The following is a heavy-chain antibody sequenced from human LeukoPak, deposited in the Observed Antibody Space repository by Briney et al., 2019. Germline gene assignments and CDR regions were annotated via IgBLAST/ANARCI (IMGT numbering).Heavy chain of an antibody. V-gene: IGHV3-23*01. CDR2: FSGSGGST. Sequence: PGGSLRLSCAASGFTFSNYAMSWVRQAPGKGLEWVSAFSGSGGSTYYADSVKGRFTISRDNSKNTLYLQMNSLRAEDTAVYYCAKSMVRGVIALDYWGQGTLVTVSS. D-gene: IGHD3-10*01. CDR1: GFTFSNYA. J-gene: IGHJ4*02. CDR3: AKSMVRGVIALDY.